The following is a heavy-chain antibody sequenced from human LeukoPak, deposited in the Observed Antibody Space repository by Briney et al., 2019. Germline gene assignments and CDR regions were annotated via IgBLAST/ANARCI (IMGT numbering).Heavy chain of an antibody. V-gene: IGHV4-34*01. J-gene: IGHJ4*02. Sequence: TSETLSLTCAVYGGSFSGYYWSWIRQPPGKGLEWIGEINHSGSTNYNPSLKRRVTISVDTSKKQFSQRQRSVTAADTAVYYCARGRGYSYGRVLNDYWGQGTLVTVSS. D-gene: IGHD5-18*01. CDR3: ARGRGYSYGRVLNDY. CDR1: GGSFSGYY. CDR2: INHSGST.